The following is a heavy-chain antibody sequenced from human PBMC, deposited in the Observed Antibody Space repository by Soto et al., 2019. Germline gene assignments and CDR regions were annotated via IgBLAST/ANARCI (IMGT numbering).Heavy chain of an antibody. J-gene: IGHJ5*02. V-gene: IGHV4-34*01. CDR3: ARGPRLAAAGSWLDP. Sequence: SETLSLTCAVYGGSFSGYYWSWIRQPPGKGLEWIGEINHSGSTNYNPSLKSRVTISVDTSKNQSSLKLSSVTAADTAVYYCARGPRLAAAGSWLDPWGQGTLVTVSS. D-gene: IGHD6-13*01. CDR1: GGSFSGYY. CDR2: INHSGST.